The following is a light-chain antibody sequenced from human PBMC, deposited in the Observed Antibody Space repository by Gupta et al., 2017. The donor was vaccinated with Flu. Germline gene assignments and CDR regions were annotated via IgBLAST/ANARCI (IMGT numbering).Light chain of an antibody. V-gene: IGKV2-30*01. Sequence: DVVMTQSPLSLPVTLGQPASISCRSSQSLVYSYGNTYLTWFQQRPGQSPRRLIYKVSNRDSGVPDRFSGSGSGTDFTLKISRVEAEDVGVYYCMQCKHWPNTFGGGTKVEIK. CDR3: MQCKHWPNT. J-gene: IGKJ4*01. CDR2: KVS. CDR1: QSLVYSYGNTY.